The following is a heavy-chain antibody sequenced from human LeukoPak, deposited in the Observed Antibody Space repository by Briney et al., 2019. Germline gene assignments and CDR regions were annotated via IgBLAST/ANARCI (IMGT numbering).Heavy chain of an antibody. Sequence: GGSLRLSCADSGFTFSRYWMHWVRRTPGKGLVWVSCISADGSVTRYADSVKGRFTISRDNTKSTLYLQMHSLRAEDTAVYYCATAGGDGSRMGFDPWGQGTLVTVSS. D-gene: IGHD2-15*01. J-gene: IGHJ5*02. CDR2: ISADGSVT. V-gene: IGHV3-74*01. CDR1: GFTFSRYW. CDR3: ATAGGDGSRMGFDP.